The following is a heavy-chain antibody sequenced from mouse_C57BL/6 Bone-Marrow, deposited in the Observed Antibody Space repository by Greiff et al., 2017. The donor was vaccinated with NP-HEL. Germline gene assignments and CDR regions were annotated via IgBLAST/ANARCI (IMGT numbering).Heavy chain of an antibody. CDR3: AREEGDYYGSSSWYFDV. Sequence: QVQLQQPGAELVKPGASVKLSCKASGYTFTSYWMHWVKQRPGRGLEWIGRIDPNSGGTKYHEKFKRQATLTVDKPSSTAYMQLSSLTSEDSAVYYCAREEGDYYGSSSWYFDVWGTGTTVTVSS. D-gene: IGHD1-1*01. V-gene: IGHV1-72*01. CDR2: IDPNSGGT. CDR1: GYTFTSYW. J-gene: IGHJ1*03.